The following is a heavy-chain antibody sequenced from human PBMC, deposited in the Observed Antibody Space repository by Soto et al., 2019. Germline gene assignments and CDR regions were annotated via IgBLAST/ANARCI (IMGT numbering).Heavy chain of an antibody. D-gene: IGHD3-3*01. CDR2: IYYSGST. CDR3: ARTYDFWSGRTFDY. Sequence: SETLSLTCTVSGGSISSYYWSWIRQPPGKGLEWIGYIYYSGSTNYNPSLKSRVTISVDTSKNQFSLKLSSVTAADTAVYYCARTYDFWSGRTFDYWGQGTLVTVSS. J-gene: IGHJ4*02. CDR1: GGSISSYY. V-gene: IGHV4-59*01.